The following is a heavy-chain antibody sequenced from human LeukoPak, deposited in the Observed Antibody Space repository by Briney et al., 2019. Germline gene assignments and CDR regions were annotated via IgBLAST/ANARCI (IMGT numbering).Heavy chain of an antibody. CDR2: IGGSGGPT. J-gene: IGHJ4*02. CDR1: GFTFSSYA. V-gene: IGHV3-23*01. Sequence: PGGSLRLSCAPSGFTFSSYAMSWVRQRPGRRLQWVSAIGGSGGPTYYTDSVKGRFTISRDNSRNTLYLHMTSLRAEDTALYYCAKDMDGGWFFDSWGQGTLVTVSS. D-gene: IGHD6-19*01. CDR3: AKDMDGGWFFDS.